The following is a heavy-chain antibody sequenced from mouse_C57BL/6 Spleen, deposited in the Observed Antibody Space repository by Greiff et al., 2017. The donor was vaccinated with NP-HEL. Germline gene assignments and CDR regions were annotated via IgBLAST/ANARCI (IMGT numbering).Heavy chain of an antibody. CDR1: GFTFSDYY. CDR2: INYDGSST. D-gene: IGHD2-3*01. V-gene: IGHV5-16*01. J-gene: IGHJ2*01. Sequence: DVKLVESEGGLVQPGSSMKLSCTASGFTFSDYYMAWVRQVPEKGLEWVANINYDGSSTYYLDSLKSRFIISRDNAKKLLYLQMSSLKSEDTTTYYCARGDGYYDYWGQGTTLTVSS. CDR3: ARGDGYYDY.